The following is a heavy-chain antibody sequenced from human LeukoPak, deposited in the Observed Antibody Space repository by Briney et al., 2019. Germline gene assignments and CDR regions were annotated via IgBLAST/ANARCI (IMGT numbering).Heavy chain of an antibody. D-gene: IGHD5-12*01. Sequence: PSQTLSLTCTVSGGSISSGGYYWSWIRQHPGKGLEWIGYIYYSGSTYYNPSLKSRVTISVDTSKNQFSLKLSSVTAADTAVYYCARDAVATESYGMDVWAQGTTVTVSS. J-gene: IGHJ6*02. CDR1: GGSISSGGYY. V-gene: IGHV4-31*03. CDR2: IYYSGST. CDR3: ARDAVATESYGMDV.